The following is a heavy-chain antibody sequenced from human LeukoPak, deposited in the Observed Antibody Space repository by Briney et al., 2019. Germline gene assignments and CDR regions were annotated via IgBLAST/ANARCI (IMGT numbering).Heavy chain of an antibody. V-gene: IGHV4-61*02. Sequence: SETLSLTCTVSGGSISSGSYYWSWIRQPAGKGLEWIGRIYNSGNTNYNPSLKSRVTISVDTSKNQFSLKLSSVTAADTAVYYCARDHYYYDSTGYYYLDYWGQGTLATVSS. CDR3: ARDHYYYDSTGYYYLDY. J-gene: IGHJ4*02. CDR1: GGSISSGSYY. D-gene: IGHD3-22*01. CDR2: IYNSGNT.